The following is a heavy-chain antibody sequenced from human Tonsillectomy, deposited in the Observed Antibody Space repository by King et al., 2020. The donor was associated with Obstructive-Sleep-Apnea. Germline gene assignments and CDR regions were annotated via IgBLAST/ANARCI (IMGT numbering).Heavy chain of an antibody. J-gene: IGHJ4*02. CDR2: INYIGRT. V-gene: IGHV4-31*03. CDR3: ARVEETYYSDY. Sequence: VQLQESGPGLVKPSQTLSLTCTVSCGSLSSGVHYWGWIRQPPGKGLGWIGYINYIGRTFYNPSLKSRVTISVDTSKNHFSMKLSSVTAADTAVYYCARVEETYYSDYWGQGTLVTVSS. CDR1: CGSLSSGVHY.